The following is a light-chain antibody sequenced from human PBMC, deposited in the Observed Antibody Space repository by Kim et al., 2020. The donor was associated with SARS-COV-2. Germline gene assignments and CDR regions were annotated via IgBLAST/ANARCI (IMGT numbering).Light chain of an antibody. Sequence: SYELTQPLSVSVALGQTARITCGGDDIGRKAVRWYQQRPGQAPLLVIYRDSSRASGIPARFSGSNSGNTATLTIDSAQVADEADYYCQVWDINAVIFGGGTQLTVL. CDR1: DIGRKA. CDR3: QVWDINAVI. J-gene: IGLJ2*01. CDR2: RDS. V-gene: IGLV3-9*01.